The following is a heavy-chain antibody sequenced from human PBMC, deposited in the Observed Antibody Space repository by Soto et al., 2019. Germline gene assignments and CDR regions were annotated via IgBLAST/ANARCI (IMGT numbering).Heavy chain of an antibody. CDR3: ARVNCSNTSCYGNYYYGMDV. V-gene: IGHV4-34*01. Sequence: QVQLQQWGAGLLKPSETLSLTCAVYGGSFSGYYWSWIRQPPGKGLEWIGEINHSGSTNYNPSLKSRVTLSLDTSKKQFSIKLSSVTAADTAVYYCARVNCSNTSCYGNYYYGMDVWGQGTTVTVTS. CDR1: GGSFSGYY. J-gene: IGHJ6*02. CDR2: INHSGST. D-gene: IGHD2-2*01.